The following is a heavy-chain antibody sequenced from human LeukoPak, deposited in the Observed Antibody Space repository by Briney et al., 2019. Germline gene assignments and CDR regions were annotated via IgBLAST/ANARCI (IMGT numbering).Heavy chain of an antibody. D-gene: IGHD3-22*01. V-gene: IGHV4-59*08. J-gene: IGHJ4*02. CDR3: ARSTKVVITH. CDR2: IYYSGST. CDR1: GGSISSYY. Sequence: SETLSLTCTVSGGSISSYYWSRIRQPPGKGLEWIGYIYYSGSTNYNPSLKSRVTISVDTSKNQFSLKLSSVTAADTAVYYCARSTKVVITHWGQGTLVTVSS.